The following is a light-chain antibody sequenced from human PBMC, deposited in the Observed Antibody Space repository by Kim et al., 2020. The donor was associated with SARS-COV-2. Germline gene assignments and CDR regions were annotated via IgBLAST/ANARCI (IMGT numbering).Light chain of an antibody. Sequence: SPGGATTPACAANQGGSNNVGWYQHRARQSPMLLYDGATTRATIIPGRFGGRASRTEFPITISILQAEDFAIYYCQHYNSMPPWTFGQGTKVDIK. CDR3: QHYNSMPPWT. J-gene: IGKJ1*01. CDR2: GAT. CDR1: QGGSNN. V-gene: IGKV3-15*01.